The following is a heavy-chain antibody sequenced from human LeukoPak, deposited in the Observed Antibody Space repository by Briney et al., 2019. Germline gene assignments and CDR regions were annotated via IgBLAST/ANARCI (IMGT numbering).Heavy chain of an antibody. Sequence: ASVTVTCKASGYTFTGYYMHWVRQPPGQGLAWMGWINPNSGGTNYAQKFQGRVTMTRDTSISTAYMELSRLRSDDTAVYYCASSEYWSWFDPWGQGTLVTVSS. V-gene: IGHV1-2*02. J-gene: IGHJ5*02. CDR2: INPNSGGT. CDR1: GYTFTGYY. CDR3: ASSEYWSWFDP. D-gene: IGHD2-8*02.